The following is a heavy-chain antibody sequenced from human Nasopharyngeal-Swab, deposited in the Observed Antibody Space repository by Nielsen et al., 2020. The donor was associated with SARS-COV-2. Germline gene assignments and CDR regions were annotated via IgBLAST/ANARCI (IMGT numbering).Heavy chain of an antibody. CDR1: GGSISSSSYY. D-gene: IGHD4-17*01. CDR2: IYYSGGT. J-gene: IGHJ4*02. Sequence: SETLSLTCTVSGGSISSSSYYWGWIRQPPGKGLEWIGSIYYSGGTYYNPSLRSRVTISVDTSKNQFPLKLSSVTAADTAVYYCARGNGAFDYWGQGTLVTVSS. V-gene: IGHV4-39*06. CDR3: ARGNGAFDY.